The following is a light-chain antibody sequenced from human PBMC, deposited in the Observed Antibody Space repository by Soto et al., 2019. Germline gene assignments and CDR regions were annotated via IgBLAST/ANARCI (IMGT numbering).Light chain of an antibody. CDR1: QSLGSD. CDR3: QQYSNWPPIT. J-gene: IGKJ5*01. Sequence: EIVMTQSPGTLSLSPGDTATLSCRASQSLGSDLAWYQQKPGQAPRLLIFGASARPTGIPARISGSGSGTEFTLTISSLRSEDFAVYFCQQYSNWPPITFGQGTRLEIK. CDR2: GAS. V-gene: IGKV3-15*01.